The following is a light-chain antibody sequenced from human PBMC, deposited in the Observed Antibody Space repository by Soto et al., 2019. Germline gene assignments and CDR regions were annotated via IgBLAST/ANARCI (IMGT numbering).Light chain of an antibody. CDR1: QSAYSSY. CDR2: GAY. Sequence: ELVLTQSPGTLSLSPGDSATLSCSSSQSAYSSYLSWYQQKPGQAPRLLIYGAYRRATGITDRFSGSGSGEDFNLTISSLEPEDFAVYYCQQRSSWPITFGQGTRLDIK. V-gene: IGKV3D-20*02. CDR3: QQRSSWPIT. J-gene: IGKJ5*01.